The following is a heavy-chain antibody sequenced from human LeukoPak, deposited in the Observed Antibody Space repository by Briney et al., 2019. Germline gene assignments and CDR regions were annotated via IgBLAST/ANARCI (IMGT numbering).Heavy chain of an antibody. J-gene: IGHJ6*03. CDR2: IIPIFGTA. D-gene: IGHD6-6*01. Sequence: SVKVSCKASGGTFSSYAISWVRQAPGQGLEWMGRIIPIFGTANYAQKFQGRVTITADKSTSTAYMELGSLRSEDTAVYYCARDLLGSSSGMCYYYMDVWGKGTTVTVSS. CDR1: GGTFSSYA. CDR3: ARDLLGSSSGMCYYYMDV. V-gene: IGHV1-69*06.